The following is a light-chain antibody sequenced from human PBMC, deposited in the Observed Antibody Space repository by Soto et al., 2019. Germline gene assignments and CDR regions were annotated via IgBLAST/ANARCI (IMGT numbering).Light chain of an antibody. Sequence: EIVMTQSPATLSVSQGERAALSCRASQSVSSSLAWYQQKPGQAPRLLIYGASTRATGIPARFSGSGSGTEFTLTIGSLQSEDVAVYYCQQYNNWPLTFGGGTKVDIK. CDR2: GAS. J-gene: IGKJ4*01. CDR1: QSVSSS. V-gene: IGKV3-15*01. CDR3: QQYNNWPLT.